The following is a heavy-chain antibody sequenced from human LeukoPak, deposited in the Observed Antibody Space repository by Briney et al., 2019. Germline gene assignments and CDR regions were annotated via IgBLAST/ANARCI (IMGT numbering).Heavy chain of an antibody. J-gene: IGHJ4*02. Sequence: GRSLRLSCAASGFTFSSYGMHWVRQAPGKGLEWVAVISYDGSNKYYADSVKGRFTISRDNSKNTLYLQMNSLRAEDTAVYYCARISGLPKWGQGTLVTVSS. V-gene: IGHV3-30*03. CDR1: GFTFSSYG. CDR2: ISYDGSNK. CDR3: ARISGLPK.